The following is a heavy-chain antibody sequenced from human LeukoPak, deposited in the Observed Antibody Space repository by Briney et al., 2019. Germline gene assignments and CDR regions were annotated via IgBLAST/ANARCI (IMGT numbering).Heavy chain of an antibody. CDR3: ATGLASGSSFDI. CDR2: IDSDGSGT. CDR1: GFTFNSYW. D-gene: IGHD3-10*01. Sequence: PGGSLRLSCAASGFTFNSYWMHWVRQAPGKGLVWVSRIDSDGSGTIYADSVKGRFTISRDNAKNTLYLQMNSLRAEDTAVYYCATGLASGSSFDIWGQGTMVTVSS. V-gene: IGHV3-74*01. J-gene: IGHJ3*02.